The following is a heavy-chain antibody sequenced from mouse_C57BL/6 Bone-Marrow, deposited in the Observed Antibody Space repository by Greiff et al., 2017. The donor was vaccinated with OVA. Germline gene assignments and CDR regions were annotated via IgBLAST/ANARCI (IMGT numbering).Heavy chain of an antibody. Sequence: VQLQQSGPELVKPGASVKISCKASGYAFSSSWMNWVKQRPGKGLEWIGRIYPGDGDTNYNGKFKGKATLTADKSSSTAYMQLSSLTSEDSAVYFCAREATVVATDYFDYWGQGTTLTVSS. V-gene: IGHV1-82*01. CDR1: GYAFSSSW. J-gene: IGHJ2*01. CDR2: IYPGDGDT. CDR3: AREATVVATDYFDY. D-gene: IGHD1-1*01.